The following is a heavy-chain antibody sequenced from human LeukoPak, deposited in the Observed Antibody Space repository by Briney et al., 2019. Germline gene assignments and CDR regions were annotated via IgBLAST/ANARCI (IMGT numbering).Heavy chain of an antibody. CDR1: GYSFTSYW. Sequence: PGESLQISCQGSGYSFTSYWIGWVRQMPGKGLEWMGIIYPGDSDTRYSPSFQGQVTISADKSISTAYLQWSSLKASDTAMYYCASLPEYSGSYEYYFDYWGQGTLVTVSS. CDR3: ASLPEYSGSYEYYFDY. J-gene: IGHJ4*02. D-gene: IGHD1-26*01. V-gene: IGHV5-51*01. CDR2: IYPGDSDT.